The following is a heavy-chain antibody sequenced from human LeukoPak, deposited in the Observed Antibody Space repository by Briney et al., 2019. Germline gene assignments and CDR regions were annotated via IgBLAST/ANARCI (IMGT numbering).Heavy chain of an antibody. CDR2: IKQDGSEK. Sequence: GGSLRLSCAASGLTLSNYWMTWVRQAPGKGLEWVASIKQDGSEKNYVDSVKGRFTISRDNAQNSLYLQMNSLSAEDTAVYYCATGGGTFDYWGQGTLVTVSS. CDR3: ATGGGTFDY. D-gene: IGHD3-16*01. J-gene: IGHJ4*02. V-gene: IGHV3-7*01. CDR1: GLTLSNYW.